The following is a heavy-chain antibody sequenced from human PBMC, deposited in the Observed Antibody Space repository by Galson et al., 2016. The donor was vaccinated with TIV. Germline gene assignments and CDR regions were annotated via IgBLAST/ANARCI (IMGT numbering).Heavy chain of an antibody. CDR1: GGSINSDGYH. J-gene: IGHJ4*02. CDR2: IYSSGST. CDR3: ARRVVGTGYEY. Sequence: TLSLTCTVSGGSINSDGYHWSWLRQSAGKEPEWIGRIYSSGSTNYNPSLWSRVTISLDVSRNQFSLKLSSVTAADTALYYCARRVVGTGYEYWGQGILVTVSS. V-gene: IGHV4-61*02. D-gene: IGHD6-13*01.